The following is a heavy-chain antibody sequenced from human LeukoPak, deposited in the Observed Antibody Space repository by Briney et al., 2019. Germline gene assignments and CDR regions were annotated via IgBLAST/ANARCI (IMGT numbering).Heavy chain of an antibody. CDR1: GGTFSSYA. J-gene: IGHJ4*02. D-gene: IGHD6-19*01. CDR2: IIPIFGTA. V-gene: IGHV1-69*13. Sequence: ASVKVSCKASGGTFSSYAISWVRQAPGQGLEWMGGIIPIFGTANYAQKYQGRVTITADESTSTAYMELSSLRSEDTAVYYCAREDSSGWYYFDYWGQGTLVTVSS. CDR3: AREDSSGWYYFDY.